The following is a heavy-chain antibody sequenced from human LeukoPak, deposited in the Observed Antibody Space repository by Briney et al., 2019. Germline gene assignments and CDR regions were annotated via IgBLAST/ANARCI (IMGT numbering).Heavy chain of an antibody. V-gene: IGHV3-7*03. CDR1: GFTFSSYW. Sequence: PGGSLRLSCAASGFTFSSYWMNWARQAPGKGLEWVASINHNGNVNYYVDSVKGRFTISRDNAKNSLYLQMSNLRAEDTAVYYCARDGEVDPGTRFYYYYGMDVWGQGTTVTVSS. D-gene: IGHD6-13*01. J-gene: IGHJ6*02. CDR2: INHNGNVN. CDR3: ARDGEVDPGTRFYYYYGMDV.